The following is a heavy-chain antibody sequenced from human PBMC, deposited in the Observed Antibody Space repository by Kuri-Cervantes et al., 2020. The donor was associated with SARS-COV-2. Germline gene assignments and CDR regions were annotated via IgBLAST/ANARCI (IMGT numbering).Heavy chain of an antibody. V-gene: IGHV3-30*18. J-gene: IGHJ6*02. D-gene: IGHD6-6*01. CDR3: AKSDSSSTNYYYYYGMDV. Sequence: GGSLRLSCAASGLTFSSYGMHWVRQAPGKGLEWVAVISYDGSNKYYADSVKGRFTISRDNSKNTLYLQMNSLRAEDTAVYYCAKSDSSSTNYYYYYGMDVWGQGTTVTVSS. CDR2: ISYDGSNK. CDR1: GLTFSSYG.